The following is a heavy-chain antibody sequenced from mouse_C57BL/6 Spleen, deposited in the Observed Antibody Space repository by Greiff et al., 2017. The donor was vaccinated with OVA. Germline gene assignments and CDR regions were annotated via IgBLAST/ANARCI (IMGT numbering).Heavy chain of an antibody. CDR3: ARVGGGFDY. V-gene: IGHV5-16*01. J-gene: IGHJ2*01. CDR2: INYDGSST. CDR1: GFTFSDYY. Sequence: EVKLVESEGGLVQPGSSMKLSCTASGFTFSDYYMAWVRQVPEKGLEWVANINYDGSSTYYLDSLKSRFIISRDNAKNILYLQMSSLKSEDTATYYCARVGGGFDYWGQGTTLTVSS.